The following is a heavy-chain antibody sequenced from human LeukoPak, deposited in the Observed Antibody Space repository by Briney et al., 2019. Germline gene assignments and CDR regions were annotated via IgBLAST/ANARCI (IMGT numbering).Heavy chain of an antibody. D-gene: IGHD4-23*01. CDR1: GYTFTGYY. V-gene: IGHV1-2*02. CDR3: AKAREVVTPVWLSRNYFDY. Sequence: ASVKVSCKASGYTFTGYYIHWVRQAPGQGLDWMGWINPNSGGTNYAQKFQGRVTMTRDTSISTAYMELNSLRAEDTAVYYCAKAREVVTPVWLSRNYFDYWGQGTLVTVSS. CDR2: INPNSGGT. J-gene: IGHJ4*02.